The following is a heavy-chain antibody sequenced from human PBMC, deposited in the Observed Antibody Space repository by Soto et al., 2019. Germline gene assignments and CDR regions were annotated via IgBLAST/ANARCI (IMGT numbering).Heavy chain of an antibody. J-gene: IGHJ5*02. CDR2: IYYSGST. D-gene: IGHD3-10*01. CDR3: ERHGEYNWFDP. CDR1: GGSISSGGYY. V-gene: IGHV4-31*03. Sequence: QVQLQESGPGLVKPSQTLSLTCTVSGGSISSGGYYWSWIRQHPGKGLEWIGYIYYSGSTYYNPSLRRGGTISVDTSKNQFSLKLSSVTAADTAVYYCERHGEYNWFDPWGQGTLVTVSS.